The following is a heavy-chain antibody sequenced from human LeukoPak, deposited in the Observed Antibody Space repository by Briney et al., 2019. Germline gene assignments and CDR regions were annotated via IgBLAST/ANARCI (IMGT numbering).Heavy chain of an antibody. CDR1: GDSISSYH. D-gene: IGHD5-24*01. J-gene: IGHJ4*02. Sequence: KASETLSLTCIVSGDSISSYHWTWIRQPPGKTLEWIGYIYSSGNTNYNPSLKSRVTMSLDTSRNQVSLKLTSVTAADTAVYYCAGGRRDAYNYNYWGQGTLVTVSS. V-gene: IGHV4-59*13. CDR3: AGGRRDAYNYNY. CDR2: IYSSGNT.